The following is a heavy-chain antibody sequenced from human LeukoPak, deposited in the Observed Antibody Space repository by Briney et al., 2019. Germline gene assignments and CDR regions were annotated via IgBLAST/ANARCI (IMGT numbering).Heavy chain of an antibody. CDR1: GYTFTGHY. Sequence: ASVKVSCKASGYTFTGHYMHWVRQAPGQGLEWMGWINPNSGGTNYAQKFQGRVTMTRDTSISTAYMELSRLRSDDTAVYYCAANLMVRGVRYYFDYWGQGTLVTVSS. CDR3: AANLMVRGVRYYFDY. CDR2: INPNSGGT. J-gene: IGHJ4*02. D-gene: IGHD3-10*01. V-gene: IGHV1-2*02.